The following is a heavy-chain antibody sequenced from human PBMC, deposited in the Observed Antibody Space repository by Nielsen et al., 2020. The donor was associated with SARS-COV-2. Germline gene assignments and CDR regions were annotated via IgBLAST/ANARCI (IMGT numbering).Heavy chain of an antibody. Sequence: WIRQPPGKGLEWVANIKQDGSEKYYVDSVKGRFTISRDNAKNSLYLQMNSLRAEDTAVYYCARVPTFYSNYGDYYYYMDVWGKGTTVTVSS. CDR2: IKQDGSEK. V-gene: IGHV3-7*01. D-gene: IGHD4-11*01. CDR3: ARVPTFYSNYGDYYYYMDV. J-gene: IGHJ6*03.